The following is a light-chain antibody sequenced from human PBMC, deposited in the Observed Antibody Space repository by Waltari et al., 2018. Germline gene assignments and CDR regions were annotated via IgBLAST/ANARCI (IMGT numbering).Light chain of an antibody. CDR2: GAS. Sequence: VILTQSPATLSLSPGERATLSCRASQSVSSYLAWYQQKPGQAPRLLIYGASSRATGIPDRFIGSGSGTEFTLTISSLEPEDFAVYYCQKYSSSPFTFGPGTKLDIK. V-gene: IGKV3-20*01. CDR1: QSVSSY. J-gene: IGKJ3*01. CDR3: QKYSSSPFT.